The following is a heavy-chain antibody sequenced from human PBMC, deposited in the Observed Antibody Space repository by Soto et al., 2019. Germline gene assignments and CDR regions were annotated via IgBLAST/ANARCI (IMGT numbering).Heavy chain of an antibody. CDR2: ISGSGGST. CDR3: AKGLNSGSYRFYWYFDL. J-gene: IGHJ2*01. D-gene: IGHD1-26*01. Sequence: GASLRLSCTASGFTFSDFAMSWVRQAPGKGLELVSTISGSGGSTYYAGSVKGRFTISRDNSRNPLYLQMNSLRAEDTAVYYCAKGLNSGSYRFYWYFDLLGPGTLVTV. V-gene: IGHV3-23*01. CDR1: GFTFSDFA.